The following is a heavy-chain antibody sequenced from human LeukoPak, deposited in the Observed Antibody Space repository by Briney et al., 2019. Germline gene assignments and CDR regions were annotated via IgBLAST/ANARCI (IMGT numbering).Heavy chain of an antibody. CDR3: ASVLRGVLGNYYYYYMDV. V-gene: IGHV4-34*01. D-gene: IGHD3-10*01. Sequence: PSETLSLTCSVYGGSFSDKHWSWIRQTPGKGLEWIGEVDHSGSTNYSPSLKGRVTISVDTSKKQFSLKLSSVTAADTAVYYCASVLRGVLGNYYYYYMDVWGKGTTVIVSS. CDR2: VDHSGST. J-gene: IGHJ6*03. CDR1: GGSFSDKH.